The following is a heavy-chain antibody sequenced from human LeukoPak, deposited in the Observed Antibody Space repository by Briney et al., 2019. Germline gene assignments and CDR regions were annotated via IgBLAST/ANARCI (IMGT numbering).Heavy chain of an antibody. CDR3: AREGLGFDY. CDR2: ISHDGSDE. D-gene: IGHD7-27*01. V-gene: IGHV3-30*04. CDR1: GFTFNNYP. J-gene: IGHJ4*02. Sequence: PGGSLRLSCTTSGFTFNNYPMHWVRQAPGKGLEWVATISHDGSDENYADYVKGRFIISRDNSMKSLFLQMNSLLIDDTAVYYCAREGLGFDYWGQGTLVTVSS.